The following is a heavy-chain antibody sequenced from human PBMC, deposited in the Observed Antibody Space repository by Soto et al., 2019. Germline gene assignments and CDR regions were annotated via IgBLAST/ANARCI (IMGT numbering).Heavy chain of an antibody. Sequence: GGSLRLSCAASGFTFNSYAMHWVRQAPGKGLEWVAVISYDGSNKYYADSVKGRFTISRDNSKNTLYLQMNSLRAEDTAVYYCARATYYFDSTGPKIGYFDYCGQGTLVTVSS. D-gene: IGHD3-22*01. CDR1: GFTFNSYA. J-gene: IGHJ4*02. V-gene: IGHV3-30-3*01. CDR3: ARATYYFDSTGPKIGYFDY. CDR2: ISYDGSNK.